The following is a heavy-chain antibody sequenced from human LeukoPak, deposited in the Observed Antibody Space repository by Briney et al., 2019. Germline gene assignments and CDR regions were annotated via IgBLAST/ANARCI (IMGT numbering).Heavy chain of an antibody. J-gene: IGHJ4*02. D-gene: IGHD3-10*02. CDR2: ISSSSSYI. CDR1: GFTFSSYS. CDR3: ACSGSYYNKGDY. V-gene: IGHV3-21*01. Sequence: GGSLRLSCAASGFTFSSYSMNWVRQAPGKGLEWVSSISSSSSYIYYADSVKGRFTISRDNAKNSLYLQMNSLRAEDTAVYYCACSGSYYNKGDYWGQGTLVTVSS.